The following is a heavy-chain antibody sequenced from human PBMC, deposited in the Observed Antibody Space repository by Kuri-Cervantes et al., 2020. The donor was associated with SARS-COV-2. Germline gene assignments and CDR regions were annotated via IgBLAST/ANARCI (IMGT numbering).Heavy chain of an antibody. CDR2: ISYDGSSK. CDR1: GFTFSIYA. Sequence: GESLKISCAASGFTFSIYAMSWVRQAPGKGLEWVAFISYDGSSKDYADSVKGRLTISRDNSKNTLYLQMKSLRAEDTAVFYCAREGNEDAFETWGQGTRVTVSS. J-gene: IGHJ3*02. CDR3: AREGNEDAFET. V-gene: IGHV3-30*04.